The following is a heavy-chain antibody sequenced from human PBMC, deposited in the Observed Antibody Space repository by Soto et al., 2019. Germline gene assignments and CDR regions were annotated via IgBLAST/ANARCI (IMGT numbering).Heavy chain of an antibody. CDR2: IKQDGSEK. J-gene: IGHJ6*03. CDR3: ARDTRPYYYYYMDF. CDR1: GFTFSSYW. Sequence: GGSLGLSCAASGFTFSSYWMSWVRQAPGKGLEWVANIKQDGSEKYYVDSVKGRFTISRDNAKNSLYLQMNSLRAEDTAVYYCARDTRPYYYYYMDFWGKGTTVTVSS. V-gene: IGHV3-7*01.